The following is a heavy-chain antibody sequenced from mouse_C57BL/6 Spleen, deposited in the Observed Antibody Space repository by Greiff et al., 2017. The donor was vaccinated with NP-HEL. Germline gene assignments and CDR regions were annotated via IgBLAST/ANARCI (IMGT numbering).Heavy chain of an antibody. CDR1: GYAFSSYW. Sequence: VQLQQSGAELVKPGASVKISCKASGYAFSSYWMNWVKQRPGKGLEWIGQIYPGDGDTNYNGKFKGKATLTADKSSSTAYMQLSSLTSEDSAVYCCVRSYSNYYAMDYWGQGTSVTVSS. CDR3: VRSYSNYYAMDY. V-gene: IGHV1-80*01. D-gene: IGHD2-5*01. CDR2: IYPGDGDT. J-gene: IGHJ4*01.